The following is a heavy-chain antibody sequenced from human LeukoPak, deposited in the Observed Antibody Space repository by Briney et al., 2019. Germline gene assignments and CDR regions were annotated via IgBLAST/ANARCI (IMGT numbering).Heavy chain of an antibody. CDR1: GFTFSTYA. D-gene: IGHD2-15*01. V-gene: IGHV3-23*01. CDR3: AKAPAGHCSGVICYPLDN. Sequence: GGSLRLSCAASGFTFSTYAMSWVRQAPGKGLEWVSAISGSYTGTYYADSVRGRFTISRDNSKNMLFLQMNSLRAEDTAVYYCAKAPAGHCSGVICYPLDNWGQGILVSVSS. J-gene: IGHJ4*02. CDR2: ISGSYTGT.